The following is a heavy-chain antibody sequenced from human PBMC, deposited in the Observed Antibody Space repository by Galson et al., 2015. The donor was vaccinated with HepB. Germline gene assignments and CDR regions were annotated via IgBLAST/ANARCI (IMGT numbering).Heavy chain of an antibody. V-gene: IGHV1-18*04. CDR3: ARDYGSGLLNFDA. CDR1: GYTFTNYG. Sequence: SVKVSCKASGYTFTNYGISWVRQAPGQGLEWMGWISAYNGNTNYAQKLQGRVTMTTDTSTSTAYMELRSLRSDDTALYYCARDYGSGLLNFDACGQGTLVTVSS. CDR2: ISAYNGNT. J-gene: IGHJ4*02. D-gene: IGHD3-10*01.